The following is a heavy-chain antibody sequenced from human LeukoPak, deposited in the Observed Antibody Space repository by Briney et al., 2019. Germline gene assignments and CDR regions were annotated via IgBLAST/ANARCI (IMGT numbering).Heavy chain of an antibody. Sequence: ASVKVSCKASGYTFTNYGVSWVRQAPGQGLEWMGWINPNSGGTNYAQKFQGRVTMTRDTSISTAYMELSRLRSDDTAVYYCARDQVKQQLVSALFYYYYGMDVWGQGTTVTVSS. V-gene: IGHV1-2*02. CDR2: INPNSGGT. J-gene: IGHJ6*02. CDR1: GYTFTNYG. D-gene: IGHD6-13*01. CDR3: ARDQVKQQLVSALFYYYYGMDV.